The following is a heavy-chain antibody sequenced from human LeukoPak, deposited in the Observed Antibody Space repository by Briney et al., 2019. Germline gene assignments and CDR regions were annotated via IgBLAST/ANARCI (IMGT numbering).Heavy chain of an antibody. Sequence: GGSLRLSCAASGFTFSSYGMHWVRQAPGKGLEWVAVIWYDGSNKYYADSVKGRFTISRDNSKNTLYLQMNSLRAEDTAVYYCAKALIIPYYYDRWGQGTLVTVSS. CDR3: AKALIIPYYYDR. J-gene: IGHJ4*02. CDR1: GFTFSSYG. CDR2: IWYDGSNK. D-gene: IGHD3-22*01. V-gene: IGHV3-33*06.